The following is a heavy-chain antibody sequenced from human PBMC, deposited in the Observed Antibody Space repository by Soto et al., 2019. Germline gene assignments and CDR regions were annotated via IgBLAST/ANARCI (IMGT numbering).Heavy chain of an antibody. J-gene: IGHJ6*02. CDR2: IIPIFGTA. CDR3: ARCITGIYYYYYGMDV. D-gene: IGHD1-20*01. V-gene: IGHV1-69*13. Sequence: ASVKVSCKASGGTFSSYAISWVRQAPGQGLEWMGGIIPIFGTANYAQKFQGRVTITADESTSTAYMELSSLRSEDTAVYYCARCITGIYYYYYGMDVWGQGTTVTVSS. CDR1: GGTFSSYA.